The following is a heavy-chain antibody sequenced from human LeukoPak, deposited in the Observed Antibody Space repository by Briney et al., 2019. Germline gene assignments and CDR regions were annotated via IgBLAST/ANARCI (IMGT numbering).Heavy chain of an antibody. CDR2: IKQDGSEK. Sequence: GGSLRLSCAASGFTFSSYRMSWVRQAPGKGLEWVANIKQDGSEKYYVDSVKGRFTISRDNAKNSLYLQMNSLRAEDTAVYYCAREGVVSYCGGDCMGYYFDYWGQGTLVTVSS. D-gene: IGHD2-21*01. CDR3: AREGVVSYCGGDCMGYYFDY. CDR1: GFTFSSYR. J-gene: IGHJ4*02. V-gene: IGHV3-7*01.